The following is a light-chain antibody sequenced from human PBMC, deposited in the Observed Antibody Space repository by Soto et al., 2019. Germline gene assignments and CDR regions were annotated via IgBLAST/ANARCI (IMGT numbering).Light chain of an antibody. Sequence: VLTQSPDTLSLSPGATAILSCRASQTIDTYSAWYQLKPGQRPRLLIYGASSRALGIPDRFIGSGSGTNFTLTLHRLEPEDFAVYFCQHYASSPITFGQGTRLEIK. V-gene: IGKV3-20*01. CDR1: QTIDTY. J-gene: IGKJ5*01. CDR2: GAS. CDR3: QHYASSPIT.